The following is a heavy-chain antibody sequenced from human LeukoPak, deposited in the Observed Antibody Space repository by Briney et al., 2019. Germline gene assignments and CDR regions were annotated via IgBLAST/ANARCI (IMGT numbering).Heavy chain of an antibody. CDR3: ARHPNRISYDSSGYYYWFDP. CDR2: INHSGST. J-gene: IGHJ5*02. V-gene: IGHV4-39*01. CDR1: GGSISSGSYY. D-gene: IGHD3-22*01. Sequence: SETLSLTCAVSGGSISSGSYYWSWIRQPPGKGLEWIGEINHSGSTNYNPSLKSRVTISVDTSKNQFSLKLSSVTAADTAVYYCARHPNRISYDSSGYYYWFDPWGQGTLVTVSS.